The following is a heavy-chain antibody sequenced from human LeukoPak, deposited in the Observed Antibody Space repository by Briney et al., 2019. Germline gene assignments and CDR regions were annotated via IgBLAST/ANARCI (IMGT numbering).Heavy chain of an antibody. CDR2: INPSGGST. CDR3: ARGDIVVVPAAPPIYGYYFDY. D-gene: IGHD2-2*01. Sequence: ASVKVSCKASGYTFTSYYMHWVRQAPGQGLEWMGIINPSGGSTSYAQKFQGRVTMTRDTSTSTVYMELSSLRSEDTAVYYCARGDIVVVPAAPPIYGYYFDYWGQGTLVTVSS. CDR1: GYTFTSYY. V-gene: IGHV1-46*01. J-gene: IGHJ4*02.